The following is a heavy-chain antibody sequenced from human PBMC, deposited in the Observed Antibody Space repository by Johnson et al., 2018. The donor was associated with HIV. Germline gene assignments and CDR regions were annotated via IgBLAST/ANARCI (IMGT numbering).Heavy chain of an antibody. D-gene: IGHD2-8*02. CDR2: ISYDGSNK. CDR3: ARPQGTGGAFDI. J-gene: IGHJ3*02. V-gene: IGHV3-30*04. CDR1: GFTFSSYA. Sequence: VQLVESGGGVVQPGRSLRLSCAASGFTFSSYAMHWVRQAPGKGLEWVAVISYDGSNKYYADSVKGRFTISRDNSKNTLYLQMNSLGAEGRAVYYCARPQGTGGAFDIWGQGTMVTVSS.